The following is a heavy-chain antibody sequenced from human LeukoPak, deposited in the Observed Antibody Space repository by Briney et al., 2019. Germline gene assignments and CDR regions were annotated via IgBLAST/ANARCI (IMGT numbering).Heavy chain of an antibody. J-gene: IGHJ6*02. CDR2: IIPIFGTA. CDR3: ARDPHSSSSNYYYYGMDV. Sequence: GSSVKVSCKASGGTFSSYAISWVRQAPGQGLEWMGGIIPIFGTANYAQKFQGRVTITADESTSTAYMELSSLRSEDTAVYYCARDPHSSSSNYYYYGMDVWGQGTTVTVSS. CDR1: GGTFSSYA. D-gene: IGHD6-6*01. V-gene: IGHV1-69*01.